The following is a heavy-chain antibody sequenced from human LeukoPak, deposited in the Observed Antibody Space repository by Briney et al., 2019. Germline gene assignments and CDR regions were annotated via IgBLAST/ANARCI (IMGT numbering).Heavy chain of an antibody. CDR3: ARSSINSGSYTGYYYYYMDV. V-gene: IGHV1-18*01. D-gene: IGHD1-26*01. Sequence: ASVKVSCKASGYTFTSYGISWVRQAPGQGLEWMGWISAYNGNTNYAQNLQGRVTMTTDTSTSTAYMELSSLRSEDTAVYYCARSSINSGSYTGYYYYYMDVWGKGTTVTVSS. CDR1: GYTFTSYG. CDR2: ISAYNGNT. J-gene: IGHJ6*03.